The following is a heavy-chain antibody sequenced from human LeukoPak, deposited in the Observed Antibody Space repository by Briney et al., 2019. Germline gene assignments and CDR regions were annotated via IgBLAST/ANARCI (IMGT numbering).Heavy chain of an antibody. J-gene: IGHJ6*02. CDR1: GGTFSSYA. CDR3: ARAIGRNYYDSSGYSPSYYYYGMDV. Sequence: SVTVSCKASGGTFSSYAISWVRQAPGQGLEWMGGIIPIFGTANYAQKFQGRVTITADESTSTAYMELSSLRSEDTAVYYCARAIGRNYYDSSGYSPSYYYYGMDVWGQGTTVTVSS. D-gene: IGHD3-22*01. V-gene: IGHV1-69*13. CDR2: IIPIFGTA.